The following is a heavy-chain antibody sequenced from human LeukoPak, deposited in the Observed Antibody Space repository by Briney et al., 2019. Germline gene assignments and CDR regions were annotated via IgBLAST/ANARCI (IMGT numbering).Heavy chain of an antibody. V-gene: IGHV3-23*01. CDR3: ASWLRLGSKSVTADY. Sequence: PGGSLRLSCAASGFTFSSSAMSWVRQAPGKGLEWVSAISNNGGYTYYADSVQGRFTISRDNSKNTLYLQMNSLRAEDTAVYYCASWLRLGSKSVTADYWGQETLVTVSS. D-gene: IGHD5-12*01. CDR2: ISNNGGYT. J-gene: IGHJ4*02. CDR1: GFTFSSSA.